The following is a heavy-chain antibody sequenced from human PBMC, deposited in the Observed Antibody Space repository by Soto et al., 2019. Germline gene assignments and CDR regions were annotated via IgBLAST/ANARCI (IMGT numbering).Heavy chain of an antibody. Sequence: QVQLVESGGGVVQPGRSLRLSCAASGFTFSSYGMHWVRQAPGKGLEWVAVISYDGSNKYYADSVKGRFTISRDNSKNTLYLQMNSLRAEDTAVYYCAKDHSGWVVATSYGMDVWGQGTTVTVSS. CDR3: AKDHSGWVVATSYGMDV. V-gene: IGHV3-30*18. CDR1: GFTFSSYG. D-gene: IGHD5-12*01. CDR2: ISYDGSNK. J-gene: IGHJ6*02.